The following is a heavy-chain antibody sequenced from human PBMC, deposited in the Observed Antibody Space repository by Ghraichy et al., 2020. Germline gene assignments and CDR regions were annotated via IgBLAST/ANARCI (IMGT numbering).Heavy chain of an antibody. J-gene: IGHJ4*02. Sequence: GGSLRLSCAASGFTFSSYSMNWVRQAPGKGLEWVSYISSSSTIYYADSVKGRFTISRDNAKNSLYLQMNILRDEDTAVYYCARDGHITIFGVVKNYFDYWGQGTLVTVSS. CDR1: GFTFSSYS. CDR3: ARDGHITIFGVVKNYFDY. V-gene: IGHV3-48*02. D-gene: IGHD3-3*01. CDR2: ISSSSTI.